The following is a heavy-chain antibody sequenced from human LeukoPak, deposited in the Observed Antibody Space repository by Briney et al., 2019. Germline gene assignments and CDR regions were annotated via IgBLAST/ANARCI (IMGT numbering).Heavy chain of an antibody. D-gene: IGHD2-8*01. CDR2: IRDKGYGHAT. CDR3: TTPNEGNWFDP. CDR1: GFTFSDSA. J-gene: IGHJ5*02. Sequence: PGGSLRLSCAASGFTFSDSAIDWGRQASGKGLEGVGRIRDKGYGHATAYAASVKGRFTLSRDDSKNTAYLQMNSLKAEDTALYYCTTPNEGNWFDPWGQGTLVTVSS. V-gene: IGHV3-73*01.